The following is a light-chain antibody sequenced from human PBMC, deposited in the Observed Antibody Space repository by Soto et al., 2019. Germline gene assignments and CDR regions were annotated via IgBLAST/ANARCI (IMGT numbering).Light chain of an antibody. CDR3: SSYTSSSTYV. J-gene: IGLJ1*01. V-gene: IGLV2-14*03. CDR2: DVS. Sequence: QSALTQPAPVSGSPGQSITISCTGTSSDVGAYNYVSWYQQHPGKAPKLMIYDVSNRPSGVSNRFSGSKSGNTASLTISGLQAEDEADYYCSSYTSSSTYVFGTGTKVTVL. CDR1: SSDVGAYNY.